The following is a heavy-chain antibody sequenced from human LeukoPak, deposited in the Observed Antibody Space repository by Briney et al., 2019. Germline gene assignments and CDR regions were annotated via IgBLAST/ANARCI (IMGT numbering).Heavy chain of an antibody. D-gene: IGHD1-26*01. CDR3: AKDLNPREAGATIDY. CDR2: TSAGGDIT. CDR1: GFIFSDHA. J-gene: IGHJ4*02. V-gene: IGHV3-23*01. Sequence: GGSLRLSCAASGFIFSDHAMTWVRQTPGKRLESVSSTSAGGDITHYAESVKGRFTISRDNSKNTLYLQMNSLRAEDTAVYHCAKDLNPREAGATIDYWGQGTLVTVSS.